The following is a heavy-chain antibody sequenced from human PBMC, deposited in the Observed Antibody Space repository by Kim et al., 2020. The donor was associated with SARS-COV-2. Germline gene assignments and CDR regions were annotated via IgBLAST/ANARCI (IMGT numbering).Heavy chain of an antibody. J-gene: IGHJ6*01. D-gene: IGHD5-12*01. V-gene: IGHV3-23*01. CDR1: GFTFSSYA. Sequence: GGSLRLSCAASGFTFSSYAMSWVRQAPGKGLEWVSAISGSGGSTYYADSVNGRVTISRDNSKNTLYLQMNSLRPKATAIYYCANAISDYDYSWVEDDYG. CDR3: ANAISDYDYSWVEDDYG. CDR2: ISGSGGST.